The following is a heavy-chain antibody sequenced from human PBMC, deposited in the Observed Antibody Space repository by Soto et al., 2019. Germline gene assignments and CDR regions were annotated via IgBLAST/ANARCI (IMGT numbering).Heavy chain of an antibody. V-gene: IGHV1-18*04. CDR1: GYTFTSYG. D-gene: IGHD3-22*01. CDR2: ISAYNGNT. Sequence: ASVKVSCKASGYTFTSYGISWVRQAPGQGLEWMGWISAYNGNTNYAQKLQGRVTMTTDTSTSTAYMELRSLRSDDTAVYYCARETYYYDSSGYYYAEFRQNDYWGQGTLVTVSS. CDR3: ARETYYYDSSGYYYAEFRQNDY. J-gene: IGHJ4*02.